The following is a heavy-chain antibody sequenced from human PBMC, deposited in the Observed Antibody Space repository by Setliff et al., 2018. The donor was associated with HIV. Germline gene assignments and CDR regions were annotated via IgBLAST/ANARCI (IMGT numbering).Heavy chain of an antibody. CDR1: RSTFNSHT. Sequence: SVKVSCKASRSTFNSHTINWVRQAPGQGLEWMGGIIPIFGTANYAQKLQGRVTMTTDTSTSTAYMELRSLRSDDTAVYYCARGTTPLGWFDPWGQGTLVTVSS. D-gene: IGHD2-2*01. CDR3: ARGTTPLGWFDP. V-gene: IGHV1-69*05. J-gene: IGHJ5*02. CDR2: IIPIFGTA.